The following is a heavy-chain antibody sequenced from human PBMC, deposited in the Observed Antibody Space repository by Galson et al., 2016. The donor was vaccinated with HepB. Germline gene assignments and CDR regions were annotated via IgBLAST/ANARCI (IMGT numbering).Heavy chain of an antibody. J-gene: IGHJ4*02. CDR3: VGGTVFGFFHA. D-gene: IGHD3-3*01. Sequence: SLRLSCATSGFAFNSYWMAWVRQAPGKGLQWLANIRQDARETFYVDSVRGRFTIYRDNTNNSLFLQMNNVGAEDTAVYFCVGGTVFGFFHAWGQGTLVTASS. CDR1: GFAFNSYW. CDR2: IRQDARET. V-gene: IGHV3-7*01.